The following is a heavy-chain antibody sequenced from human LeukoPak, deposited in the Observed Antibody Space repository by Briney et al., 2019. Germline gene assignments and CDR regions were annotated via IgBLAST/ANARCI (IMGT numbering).Heavy chain of an antibody. CDR1: GYTFTSYY. CDR2: INPSGGST. Sequence: GASVKVSCKASGYTFTSYYMHWVRQAPGQGLEWMGIINPSGGSTSYAQKFQGRVTMTRDMSTSTVYMELSSLRSEDTAVYYCARGGVVVAAWRSSGYYDAFDIWGQGTMVTVSS. J-gene: IGHJ3*02. D-gene: IGHD2-15*01. CDR3: ARGGVVVAAWRSSGYYDAFDI. V-gene: IGHV1-46*01.